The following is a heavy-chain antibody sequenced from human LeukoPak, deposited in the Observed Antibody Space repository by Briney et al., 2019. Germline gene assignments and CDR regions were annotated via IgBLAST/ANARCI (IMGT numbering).Heavy chain of an antibody. Sequence: SETLSLTCTVSGGSISSSSYYWDWIRQPPGKGLEWIGSIYYSGSTYYNPSLKSRVTISVDTSKNQFSLKLSSVTAADTAVYYCASRLGYCSGGSCYSKRGYYYYMDVWGKRTTVTLSS. V-gene: IGHV4-39*01. D-gene: IGHD2-15*01. CDR1: GGSISSSSYY. CDR3: ASRLGYCSGGSCYSKRGYYYYMDV. J-gene: IGHJ6*03. CDR2: IYYSGST.